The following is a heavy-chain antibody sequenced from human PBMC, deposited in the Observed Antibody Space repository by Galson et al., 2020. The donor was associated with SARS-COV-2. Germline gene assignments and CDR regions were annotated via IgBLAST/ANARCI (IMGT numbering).Heavy chain of an antibody. CDR3: ARESSYSRSWYPGNPDY. CDR2: IWYDGSNK. Sequence: GGSLRLSCAASGFTFSSYGMHWVRQAPGKGLEWVAVIWYDGSNKYYADSVKGRFTISRDNSKNTLYLQMNSLRAEDTAVYYCARESSYSRSWYPGNPDYWGQGTLVTVSS. CDR1: GFTFSSYG. V-gene: IGHV3-33*01. D-gene: IGHD6-13*01. J-gene: IGHJ4*02.